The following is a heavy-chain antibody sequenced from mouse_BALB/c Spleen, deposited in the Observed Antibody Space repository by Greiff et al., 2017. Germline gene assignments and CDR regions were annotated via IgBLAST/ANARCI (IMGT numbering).Heavy chain of an antibody. CDR3: ARDGYDCLDY. J-gene: IGHJ4*01. Sequence: VHVKQSGAELVKPGASVKLSCTASGFNIKDTYMHWVKQRPEQGLEWIGRIDPANGNTKYDPKFQGKATITADTSSNTAYLQLSSLTSEDTAVYYCARDGYDCLDYWGQGTLVTVSS. V-gene: IGHV14-3*02. D-gene: IGHD2-2*01. CDR2: IDPANGNT. CDR1: GFNIKDTY.